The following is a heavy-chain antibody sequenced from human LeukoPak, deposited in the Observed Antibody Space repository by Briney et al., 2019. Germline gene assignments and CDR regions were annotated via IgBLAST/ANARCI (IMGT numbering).Heavy chain of an antibody. J-gene: IGHJ4*02. CDR1: GGSISSDSYY. V-gene: IGHV4-39*07. CDR3: ARVRGRPSRDGYKGYYFDY. D-gene: IGHD5-24*01. Sequence: PSETLSLTCTVSGGSISSDSYYGGWIRQPPGKGLEWIASIYYSGKTFYNPSLKSRVIISIDASKTQFSLKLTSVTAADTAVYYCARVRGRPSRDGYKGYYFDYWGQGTLVTVSS. CDR2: IYYSGKT.